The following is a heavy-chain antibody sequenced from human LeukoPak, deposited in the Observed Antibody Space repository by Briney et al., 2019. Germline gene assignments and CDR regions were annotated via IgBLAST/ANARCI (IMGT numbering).Heavy chain of an antibody. D-gene: IGHD3-16*02. Sequence: GGSLRLSCAASGFTFSSYAMSWVRQAPGKGLEWVSAISGSGGSTYYADSVKGRFTISRDNSKNTLYLQMNSLRAEDTAVYYCAKGAQCDYVWGSYRWPYYFDYWGQGTLVTVSS. CDR1: GFTFSSYA. CDR3: AKGAQCDYVWGSYRWPYYFDY. V-gene: IGHV3-23*01. J-gene: IGHJ4*02. CDR2: ISGSGGST.